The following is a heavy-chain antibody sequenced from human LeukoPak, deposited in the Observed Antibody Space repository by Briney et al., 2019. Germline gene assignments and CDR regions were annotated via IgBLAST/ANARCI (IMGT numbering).Heavy chain of an antibody. V-gene: IGHV3-66*01. Sequence: GGSLRLSCAASGFTVSSNYMSWVRQAPGKGLEWVSVIYSGGSTYYADSVKGRFTISRDNSKNTLYLQMNSLRAEDTAVYYCARVVSTDYGDYERFGLEYYFDYWGQGTLVTVSS. J-gene: IGHJ4*02. CDR2: IYSGGST. CDR3: ARVVSTDYGDYERFGLEYYFDY. CDR1: GFTVSSNY. D-gene: IGHD4-17*01.